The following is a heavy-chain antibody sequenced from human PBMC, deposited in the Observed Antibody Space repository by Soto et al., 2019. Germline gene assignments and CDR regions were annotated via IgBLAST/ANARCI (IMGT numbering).Heavy chain of an antibody. J-gene: IGHJ4*02. Sequence: EVQLLESGGGLVQPGGSLRLSCAASGFTFSRYAMSWVRQAPGKGLEWVSTIGGSGENTYYADSVKGRFTISRDNSKNTLYLQMNSLRAEDTAVYYCAKSWDNWNDGGYFDYWGQGTLVTVSS. CDR2: IGGSGENT. V-gene: IGHV3-23*01. D-gene: IGHD1-1*01. CDR1: GFTFSRYA. CDR3: AKSWDNWNDGGYFDY.